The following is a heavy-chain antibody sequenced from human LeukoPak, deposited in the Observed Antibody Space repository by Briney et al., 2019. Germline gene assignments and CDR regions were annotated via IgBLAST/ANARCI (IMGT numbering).Heavy chain of an antibody. CDR2: MNPNSGNT. V-gene: IGHV1-8*01. J-gene: IGHJ5*02. CDR3: ARDDSSGYYSGP. CDR1: GYTFTSYD. D-gene: IGHD3-22*01. Sequence: ASVKVSCKASGYTFTSYDINWVRQATGQGLEWMGWMNPNSGNTGYAQKFQGRVTMTRNTSISTAYMELSRLRSDDTAVYYCARDDSSGYYSGPWGQGTLVTVSS.